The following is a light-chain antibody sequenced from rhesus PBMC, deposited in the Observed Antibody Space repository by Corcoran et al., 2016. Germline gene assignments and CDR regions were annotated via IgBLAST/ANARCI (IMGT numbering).Light chain of an antibody. V-gene: IGKV1-22*01. J-gene: IGKJ1*01. CDR3: LQFSSSPWT. CDR2: KAS. CDR1: QSISSW. Sequence: DIQMTQSPSSLSASVGDTVTITCRASQSISSWLDWYQQKPGKAPKHLIYKASSLQSGVPSRFSGSGSGTYFTLTISSLQPEDFATYYCLQFSSSPWTFGQGTKVEIK.